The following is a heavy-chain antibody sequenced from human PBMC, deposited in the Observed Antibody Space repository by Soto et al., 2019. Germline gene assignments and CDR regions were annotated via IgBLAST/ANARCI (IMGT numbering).Heavy chain of an antibody. Sequence: GASVKVSCKASGFTFTSSAVQWVRQARGQRLEWIGWIVVGSGNTNYAQKFQERVTITRDMSTSTAYMELSSLRSEDTAVYYCAADRDYYDSSGPPSLDYWGQGTLVTVSS. CDR1: GFTFTSSA. CDR2: IVVGSGNT. V-gene: IGHV1-58*01. CDR3: AADRDYYDSSGPPSLDY. D-gene: IGHD3-22*01. J-gene: IGHJ4*02.